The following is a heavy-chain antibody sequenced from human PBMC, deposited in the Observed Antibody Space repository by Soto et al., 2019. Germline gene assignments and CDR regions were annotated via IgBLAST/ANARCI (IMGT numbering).Heavy chain of an antibody. D-gene: IGHD6-19*01. Sequence: QVQLVQSGAEVKKPGASVKVSCKASGYTFTSYGISWARQAPGQGLEWMGWISAYNGNTNYAQKLQGRVTITTDTSTSTAYMELRSLRSDDTAVYYCARDEGSGWYGLRASDYWGQGTLVTVSS. V-gene: IGHV1-18*01. CDR1: GYTFTSYG. CDR2: ISAYNGNT. CDR3: ARDEGSGWYGLRASDY. J-gene: IGHJ4*02.